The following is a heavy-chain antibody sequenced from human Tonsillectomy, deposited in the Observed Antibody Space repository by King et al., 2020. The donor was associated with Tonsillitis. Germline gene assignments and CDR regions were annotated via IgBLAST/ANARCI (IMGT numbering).Heavy chain of an antibody. CDR3: ARSGSYSSLDAFDI. Sequence: LVQSGAEVKKPGESLKISCKVFGYSFTNYWIGWVRQMPGKGLEWMGIIWPGDSDTRYSPSFQGQVTISVDKSISTAYLQWSSLKASDTAMYYCARSGSYSSLDAFDIWGQGTMVTVSS. D-gene: IGHD1-26*01. V-gene: IGHV5-51*03. J-gene: IGHJ3*02. CDR1: GYSFTNYW. CDR2: IWPGDSDT.